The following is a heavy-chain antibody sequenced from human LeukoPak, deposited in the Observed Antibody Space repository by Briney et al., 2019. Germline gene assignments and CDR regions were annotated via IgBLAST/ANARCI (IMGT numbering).Heavy chain of an antibody. V-gene: IGHV3-7*01. CDR3: ARDEIAAAGDAFDI. CDR1: GFTFTNYW. J-gene: IGHJ3*02. CDR2: IKQDRSEK. Sequence: GGSLRLSCAASGFTFTNYWMSWVRQAPGKGLELVANIKQDRSEKYYVDSVKGRFTISRDNAKNSLYLQMNSLRAEDTAVYYCARDEIAAAGDAFDIWGQGTMVTVSS. D-gene: IGHD6-13*01.